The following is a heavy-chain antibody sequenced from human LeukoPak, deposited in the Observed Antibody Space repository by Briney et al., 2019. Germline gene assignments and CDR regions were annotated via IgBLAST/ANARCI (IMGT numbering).Heavy chain of an antibody. CDR2: IYYSGST. D-gene: IGHD3-3*01. CDR1: GGSISSYY. V-gene: IGHV4-59*01. CDR3: ARGSLFPTIFGVVIAPPDY. J-gene: IGHJ4*02. Sequence: SETLSLTCTVSGGSISSYYWSWIRQPPGKGLEWIGYIYYSGSTNYNPSLKSRVTIPVDTSKNQFSLKLSSVTAADTAVYYCARGSLFPTIFGVVIAPPDYWGQGTLVTVSS.